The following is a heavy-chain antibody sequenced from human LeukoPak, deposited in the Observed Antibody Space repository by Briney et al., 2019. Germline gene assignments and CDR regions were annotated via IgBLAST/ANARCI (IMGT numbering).Heavy chain of an antibody. D-gene: IGHD3-22*01. CDR3: AKAGYYDSSGYNYYFDY. CDR1: GFTFSSYA. Sequence: GGSLRLSCAASGFTFSSYALSWVRQAPGKGLEWVSAISGSGGSTYYADSVKGRFTISRDNSKNTLYLQMNSLRAEDTAVYYCAKAGYYDSSGYNYYFDYWGKGTRVTVSS. J-gene: IGHJ4*02. V-gene: IGHV3-23*01. CDR2: ISGSGGST.